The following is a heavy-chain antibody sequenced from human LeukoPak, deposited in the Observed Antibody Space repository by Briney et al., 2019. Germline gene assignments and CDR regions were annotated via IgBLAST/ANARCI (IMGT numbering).Heavy chain of an antibody. V-gene: IGHV1-2*02. D-gene: IGHD5-18*01. CDR2: INPNSGGT. CDR1: GYTFTGYY. Sequence: ASVKVSCRASGYTFTGYYMHWVRQAPGQGLEWMGWINPNSGGTNYAQKFQGRVTMTRDTSISTAYMELSRLRSDDTAVYYCARAGARGYSYGDYYYYYMDVWGKGTTVTVSS. CDR3: ARAGARGYSYGDYYYYYMDV. J-gene: IGHJ6*03.